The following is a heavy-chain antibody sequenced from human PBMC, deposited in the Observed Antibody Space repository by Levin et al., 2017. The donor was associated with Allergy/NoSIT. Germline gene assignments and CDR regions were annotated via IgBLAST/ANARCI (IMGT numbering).Heavy chain of an antibody. CDR2: IIPIFGTA. D-gene: IGHD3-22*01. Sequence: SVKVSCKASGGTFSSYAISWVRQAPGQGLEWMGGIIPIFGTANYAQKFQGRVTITADESTSTAYMELSSLRSEDTAVYYCARGHPTYYYDSSGYYALGYWGQGTLVTVSS. CDR1: GGTFSSYA. CDR3: ARGHPTYYYDSSGYYALGY. J-gene: IGHJ4*02. V-gene: IGHV1-69*13.